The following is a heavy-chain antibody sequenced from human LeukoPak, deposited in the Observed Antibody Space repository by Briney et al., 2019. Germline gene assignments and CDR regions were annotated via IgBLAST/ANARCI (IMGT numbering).Heavy chain of an antibody. CDR1: GYTFTSYG. V-gene: IGHV1-18*04. CDR3: ARDLYYYYGSGSYLNDY. Sequence: ASVKVSCKASGYTFTSYGISWVRQAPGQGLEWMGWISAYNGNTNYAQRLQGRVTMTTDTSTSTAYMELRSLRSDDTAVYYCARDLYYYYGSGSYLNDYWGQGTLVTVSS. J-gene: IGHJ4*02. D-gene: IGHD3-10*01. CDR2: ISAYNGNT.